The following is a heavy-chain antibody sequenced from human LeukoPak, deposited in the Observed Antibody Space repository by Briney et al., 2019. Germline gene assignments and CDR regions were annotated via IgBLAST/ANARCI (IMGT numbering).Heavy chain of an antibody. Sequence: VASVTVSCKASGYTFTSYAMHWVRQAPGQRLEWMGWINAGNGNTKYSQKFQGRVTITRDTSASTAYMELSSLRSEDTAVYYCAREGITGTTWVYWGQGTLVTVSS. J-gene: IGHJ4*02. CDR2: INAGNGNT. CDR1: GYTFTSYA. CDR3: AREGITGTTWVY. D-gene: IGHD1-20*01. V-gene: IGHV1-3*01.